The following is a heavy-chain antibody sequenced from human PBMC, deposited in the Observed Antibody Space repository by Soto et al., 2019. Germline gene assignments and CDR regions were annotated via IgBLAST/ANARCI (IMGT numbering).Heavy chain of an antibody. CDR3: AKDSKSCSRTNCYFDY. J-gene: IGHJ4*02. D-gene: IGHD2-2*01. CDR1: GFTLSTNA. CDR2: ISGSGGST. Sequence: EVQLLESGGGLVQPGGSLRLSCEASGFTLSTNAMNWVRQAPGKELELLSGISGSGGSTYYADSGKGRFTISGDTSKNTLYLQMSSLRAEDTALYYCAKDSKSCSRTNCYFDYWGQGSQVTVSS. V-gene: IGHV3-23*01.